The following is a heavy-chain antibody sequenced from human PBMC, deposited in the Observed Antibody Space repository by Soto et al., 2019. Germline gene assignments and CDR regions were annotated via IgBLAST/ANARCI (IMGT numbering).Heavy chain of an antibody. CDR1: GFTFSSYG. J-gene: IGHJ6*02. CDR2: ISDDGSNK. V-gene: IGHV3-30*18. D-gene: IGHD2-2*01. Sequence: QVQLVESGGGVVQPGRSLRLSCAASGFTFSSYGMHWVRQAPGKGLEWVAVISDDGSNKYYADSVKGRFTISRDNSKNTLYLQMDSLRAEDTLGYYDAKGPAIVLVLAAINYYYGMDVWGQGTTVTVSS. CDR3: AKGPAIVLVLAAINYYYGMDV.